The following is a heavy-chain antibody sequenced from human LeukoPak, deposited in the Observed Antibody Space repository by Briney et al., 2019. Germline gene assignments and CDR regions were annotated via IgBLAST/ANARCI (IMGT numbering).Heavy chain of an antibody. CDR1: GFTFSSYA. V-gene: IGHV3-23*01. D-gene: IGHD2-8*01. Sequence: GGSLRLSCAASGFTFSSYAMSWVRQAPGKGLEWVSAISGSGDGTYYADSVKGRFTISRDNSKNTLYLQMSGLRAEDTAVYYCAKEPSYVTNGVCYSRVFDRWGQGTLVTVSS. CDR2: ISGSGDGT. J-gene: IGHJ5*02. CDR3: AKEPSYVTNGVCYSRVFDR.